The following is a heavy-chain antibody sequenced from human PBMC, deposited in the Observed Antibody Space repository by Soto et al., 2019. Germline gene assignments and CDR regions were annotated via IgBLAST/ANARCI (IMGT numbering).Heavy chain of an antibody. D-gene: IGHD1-26*01. CDR3: ARDMPLIVGATNDY. CDR1: GYTFTSYG. V-gene: IGHV1-18*01. CDR2: ISAYNSNT. J-gene: IGHJ4*02. Sequence: ASVKVSCKASGYTFTSYGISWVRQAPGQGLEWMGWISAYNSNTNYAQKLQGRVTMTTDTSTSTAYMELRSLRSDDTAVYYCARDMPLIVGATNDYWGQGTLVTVSS.